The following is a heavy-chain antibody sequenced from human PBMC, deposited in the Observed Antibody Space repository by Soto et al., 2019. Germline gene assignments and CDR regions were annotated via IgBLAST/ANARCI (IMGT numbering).Heavy chain of an antibody. J-gene: IGHJ3*02. V-gene: IGHV4-38-2*01. Sequence: SETLSLTCAVSGYSISSGYYWGWIRQPPGKGLEWIGSIYHSGSTYYNPSLKSRVTISVDTSKNQFSLKLSSVTAADTAVYYCAGGTSIRVVGDAFDIWGQGTMVTVSS. CDR2: IYHSGST. CDR3: AGGTSIRVVGDAFDI. D-gene: IGHD3-16*01. CDR1: GYSISSGYY.